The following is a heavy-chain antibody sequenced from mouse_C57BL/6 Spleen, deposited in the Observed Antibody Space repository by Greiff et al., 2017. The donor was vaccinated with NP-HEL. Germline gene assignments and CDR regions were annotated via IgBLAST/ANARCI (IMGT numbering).Heavy chain of an antibody. CDR1: GFTFSDYG. CDR3: AVPDYGSSYEDYYAMDY. J-gene: IGHJ4*01. V-gene: IGHV5-17*01. D-gene: IGHD1-1*01. CDR2: ISSGSSTI. Sequence: EVKLMESGGGLVKPGGSLKLSCAASGFTFSDYGMHWVRQAPEKGLEWVAYISSGSSTIYYVDTVKGRFTISRDNAKNTLFLQMTSLRSEDTAMYYCAVPDYGSSYEDYYAMDYWGQGTSVTVSS.